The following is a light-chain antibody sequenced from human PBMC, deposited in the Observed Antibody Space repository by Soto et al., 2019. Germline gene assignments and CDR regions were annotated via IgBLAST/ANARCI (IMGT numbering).Light chain of an antibody. CDR3: SAWDANLNGYV. CDR1: SSNIGSKT. CDR2: SNY. Sequence: QSVLTQPPSASGTPGQRVTISCSGSSSNIGSKTVNWYQQLPGTAPKLLIYSNYQRPSGVPDRFSGSKSGTSASLAISGLQSEDEADYYCSAWDANLNGYVFGTGTKLTVL. V-gene: IGLV1-44*01. J-gene: IGLJ1*01.